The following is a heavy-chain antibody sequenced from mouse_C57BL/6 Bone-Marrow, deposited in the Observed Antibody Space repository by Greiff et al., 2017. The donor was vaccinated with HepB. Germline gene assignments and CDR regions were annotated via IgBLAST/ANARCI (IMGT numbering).Heavy chain of an antibody. CDR2: IDPSDSET. J-gene: IGHJ2*01. CDR3: ARRGTGTGGYYFDY. D-gene: IGHD4-1*01. CDR1: GYTFTSYW. V-gene: IGHV1-52*01. Sequence: QVQLQQPGAELVRPGSSVKLSCKASGYTFTSYWMHWVKQRPIKGLEWIGNIDPSDSETHYNQKFKDKATLTVDKSSSTAYMQLSSLTSEDSAVYYCARRGTGTGGYYFDYWGQGTTLTVSS.